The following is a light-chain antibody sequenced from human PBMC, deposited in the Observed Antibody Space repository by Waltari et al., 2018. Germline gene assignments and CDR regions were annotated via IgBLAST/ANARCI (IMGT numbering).Light chain of an antibody. V-gene: IGLV2-14*03. CDR1: SSDVGGYNY. J-gene: IGLJ2*01. Sequence: QSALTQPASVSGSPGQSITISCTGTSSDVGGYNYVSWYQQHPGKAPKLMIYDVSNRPTGVSKRFYGSNSSNPASRTISGLQSEDESDYYCSSYTSSSIVFGGGTNLTV. CDR2: DVS. CDR3: SSYTSSSIV.